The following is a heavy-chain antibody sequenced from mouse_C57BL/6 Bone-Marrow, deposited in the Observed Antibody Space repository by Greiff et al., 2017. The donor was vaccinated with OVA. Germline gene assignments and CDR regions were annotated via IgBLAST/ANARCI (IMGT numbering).Heavy chain of an antibody. CDR1: GYTFTDYE. CDR2: IDPETGGT. CDR3: TGYLTSFDY. J-gene: IGHJ2*01. V-gene: IGHV1-15*01. D-gene: IGHD2-2*01. Sequence: QVQLKESGAELVRPGASVTLSCKASGYTFTDYEMHWVKQTPVHGLEWIGAIDPETGGTAYNQKFKGKAILTADKSSSTAYMELRSLTSEDSAVYYCTGYLTSFDYWGQGTTLTVSS.